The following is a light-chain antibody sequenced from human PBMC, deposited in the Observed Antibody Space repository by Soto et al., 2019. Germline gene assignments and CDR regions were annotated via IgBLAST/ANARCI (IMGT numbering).Light chain of an antibody. CDR3: HQYYSLPYT. Sequence: DIVMTQSPDSLAVSLGERATINCRSSQSVLYSSNNKNYLAWYQQKPGHPPKLLFYWTSTRESGVPDRFSGSGSGTDFTLTISSLQAEDVAVYYCHQYYSLPYTFGQGTKLEIK. CDR2: WTS. V-gene: IGKV4-1*01. J-gene: IGKJ2*01. CDR1: QSVLYSSNNKNY.